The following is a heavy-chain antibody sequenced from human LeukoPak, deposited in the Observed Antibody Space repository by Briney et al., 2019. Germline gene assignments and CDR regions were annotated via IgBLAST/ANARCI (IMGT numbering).Heavy chain of an antibody. D-gene: IGHD4-17*01. CDR3: ARGKRDYGDYPGDYYYMDV. Sequence: SETLSLTCAVYGGSFSGYYWSWIRQPPGKGLEWIGEINHSGSTNYNPSLKSRVTISVDTSKNQFSLKLSSVTAADTAVYYCARGKRDYGDYPGDYYYMDVWGKGTTVTISS. J-gene: IGHJ6*03. CDR1: GGSFSGYY. CDR2: INHSGST. V-gene: IGHV4-34*01.